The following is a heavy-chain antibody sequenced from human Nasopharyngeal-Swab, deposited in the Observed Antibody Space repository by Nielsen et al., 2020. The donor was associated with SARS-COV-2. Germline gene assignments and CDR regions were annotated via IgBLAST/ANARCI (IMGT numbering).Heavy chain of an antibody. CDR1: GVSFNDHI. CDR3: VRNMDV. CDR2: ISGDGGTI. J-gene: IGHJ6*02. Sequence: GESLKISCVVFGVSFNDHIMNWVRQVPGKGLQWVSLISGDGGTIYYEGSVEGRFTISRDNAKNSLFLQMNTLRGEDTAVYYCVRNMDVWGQGTTVTVSS. V-gene: IGHV3-43*02.